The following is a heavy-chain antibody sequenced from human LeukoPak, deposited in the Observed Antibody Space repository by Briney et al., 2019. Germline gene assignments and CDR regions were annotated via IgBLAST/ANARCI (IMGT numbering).Heavy chain of an antibody. Sequence: SETLSLTCAVYGGSFSGYYWSWIRQPPGKGLEWIGEINHSGSTNYNPSLKSRVTISVDTSKNQFSLKLSSVTAADPAVYYCARISGPPFDYWGQGTLVTVSS. CDR1: GGSFSGYY. D-gene: IGHD2-15*01. CDR2: INHSGST. J-gene: IGHJ4*02. V-gene: IGHV4-34*01. CDR3: ARISGPPFDY.